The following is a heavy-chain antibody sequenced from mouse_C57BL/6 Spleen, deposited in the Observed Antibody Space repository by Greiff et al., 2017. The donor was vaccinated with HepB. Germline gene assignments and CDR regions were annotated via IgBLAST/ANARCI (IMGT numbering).Heavy chain of an antibody. Sequence: EVMLVESGGGLVQPGGSLSLSCAASGFTFTDYYMSWVRQPPGKALEWLGFIRNKANGYTTEYSASVKGRFTISRDNSQSILYLQMNALRAEDSATYYCARYWYDGSSYYFDYWGQGTTLTVSS. CDR1: GFTFTDYY. CDR3: ARYWYDGSSYYFDY. V-gene: IGHV7-3*01. CDR2: IRNKANGYTT. J-gene: IGHJ2*01. D-gene: IGHD1-1*01.